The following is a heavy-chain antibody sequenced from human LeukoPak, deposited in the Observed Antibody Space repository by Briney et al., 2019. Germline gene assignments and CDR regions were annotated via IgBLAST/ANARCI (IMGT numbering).Heavy chain of an antibody. V-gene: IGHV3-48*03. Sequence: GGSLRLSCAASGFTFSSYEMNWVRQAPGKGLEWVPYISSSGSTIYYADSVKGRFTIYRDNSKNPLYLQMGSLRAEDMAVYYCARLMYSSGWTQNWFDPWGQGTLVTVSS. CDR1: GFTFSSYE. D-gene: IGHD6-19*01. CDR3: ARLMYSSGWTQNWFDP. CDR2: ISSSGSTI. J-gene: IGHJ5*02.